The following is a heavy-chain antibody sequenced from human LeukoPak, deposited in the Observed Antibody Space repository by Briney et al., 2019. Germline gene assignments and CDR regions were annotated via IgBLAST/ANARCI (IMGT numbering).Heavy chain of an antibody. J-gene: IGHJ4*02. D-gene: IGHD4-23*01. CDR1: GFTFSSYA. CDR2: ISYDGSNK. Sequence: GGSLRLSCAASGFTFSSYAMHWVRQAPGKGLEWVAVISYDGSNKYYADSVKGRFTISRDNSKYTLYLQMNSLRAEDTAVYYCARDGPDDYGGNQVYYFDYWGQGTLVTVSS. V-gene: IGHV3-30*04. CDR3: ARDGPDDYGGNQVYYFDY.